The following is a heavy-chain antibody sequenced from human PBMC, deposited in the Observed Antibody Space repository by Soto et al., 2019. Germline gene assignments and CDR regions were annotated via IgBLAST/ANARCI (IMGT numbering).Heavy chain of an antibody. V-gene: IGHV1-69*15. Sequence: QVHLVQSGAEVKKPGSSVNVSCKASGGTFSNYAITWVRQAPGRGLEWVGRIIPIFGTTNVAQKFQGRGTITADEATTTACMELSGLRSDDTAVYYCAKDGGANGYFGNWLDPWGQGTLITVSS. CDR3: AKDGGANGYFGNWLDP. CDR2: IIPIFGTT. J-gene: IGHJ5*02. D-gene: IGHD5-12*01. CDR1: GGTFSNYA.